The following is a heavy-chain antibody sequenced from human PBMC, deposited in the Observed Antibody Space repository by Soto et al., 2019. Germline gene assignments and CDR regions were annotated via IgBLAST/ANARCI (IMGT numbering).Heavy chain of an antibody. Sequence: SVKVSCKASGGTFSTYTISWVRQAPGQGLEWLGRIIPLFGLPNHAQKFQDRVTITADKSTDTAYLEMNSLRSDDTAVYYCARDTRCSGGSCDSFGWFDPWGQGTQVTVSS. V-gene: IGHV1-69*04. D-gene: IGHD2-15*01. CDR1: GGTFSTYT. J-gene: IGHJ5*02. CDR3: ARDTRCSGGSCDSFGWFDP. CDR2: IIPLFGLP.